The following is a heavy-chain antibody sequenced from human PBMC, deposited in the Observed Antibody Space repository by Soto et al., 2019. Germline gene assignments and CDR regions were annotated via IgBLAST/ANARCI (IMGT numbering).Heavy chain of an antibody. CDR3: ARQIYDSDTGPNFQYYFDS. V-gene: IGHV5-51*01. J-gene: IGHJ4*02. CDR1: GDGFATNW. Sequence: PGESLKISCKVSGDGFATNWIAWVRQKSGQGLEYMGSIFPDDSDTRYSPSFRGHVTISATKSITTVFLQWSSLRASDTAMYYCARQIYDSDTGPNFQYYFDSWGQGTPVTVSS. CDR2: IFPDDSDT. D-gene: IGHD3-22*01.